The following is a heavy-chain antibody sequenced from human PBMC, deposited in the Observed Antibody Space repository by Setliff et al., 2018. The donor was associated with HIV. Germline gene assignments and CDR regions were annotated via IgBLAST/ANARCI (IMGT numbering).Heavy chain of an antibody. CDR3: AKDAGSYSYVHEYFQH. V-gene: IGHV3-33*06. CDR2: IWYDGNNK. D-gene: IGHD5-18*01. J-gene: IGHJ1*01. Sequence: LSLSCAASGFTFSSYGMHWVRQAPGKGLEWVAVIWYDGNNKYYADSVKGRFTISRDNSKNTRYLQMNSLRAEDTAVYYCAKDAGSYSYVHEYFQHWGQGTLVTVSS. CDR1: GFTFSSYG.